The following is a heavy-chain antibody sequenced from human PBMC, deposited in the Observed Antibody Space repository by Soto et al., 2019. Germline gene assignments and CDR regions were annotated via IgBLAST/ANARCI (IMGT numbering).Heavy chain of an antibody. CDR1: GDSVSNGNYY. CDR3: ATPTVTTFA. Sequence: QVQLQESGPGLVKPSETLSLTCTVSGDSVSNGNYYWSWIRQPPGQGLEWIGYIYDSGRTNYNPSLESRVTISVDASKNHFSLNLSSVTAADTAVYYCATPTVTTFAWGQGTLVTVPS. J-gene: IGHJ5*02. D-gene: IGHD4-17*01. CDR2: IYDSGRT. V-gene: IGHV4-61*03.